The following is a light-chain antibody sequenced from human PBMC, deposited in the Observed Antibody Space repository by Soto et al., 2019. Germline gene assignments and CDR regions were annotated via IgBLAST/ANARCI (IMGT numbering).Light chain of an antibody. CDR3: CSYAGSSYV. CDR2: EVS. CDR1: NSDVGTYNL. Sequence: SPLTQPASLSLSPGQSITISCTGNNSDVGTYNLVSWYQQHPGKAPKLMIYEVSKRPSGVSNRFSGSKSGNTASLTISGLQAEDEADYYCCSYAGSSYVFGTGTKVTVL. V-gene: IGLV2-23*02. J-gene: IGLJ1*01.